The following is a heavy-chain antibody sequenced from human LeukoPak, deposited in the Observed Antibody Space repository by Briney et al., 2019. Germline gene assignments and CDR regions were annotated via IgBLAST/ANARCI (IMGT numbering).Heavy chain of an antibody. CDR1: GGSFSGYY. J-gene: IGHJ5*02. V-gene: IGHV4-4*07. D-gene: IGHD3-10*01. CDR2: IYTSGST. CDR3: ARDSGTTGEVKFDP. Sequence: KSSETLSLTCAVYGGSFSGYYWSWIRQPPGKGLEWIGRIYTSGSTTYNPSLKSRVTMSVDTSKDQFSLKLRSVTAADTAVYYCARDSGTTGEVKFDPWGQGTLVTVSS.